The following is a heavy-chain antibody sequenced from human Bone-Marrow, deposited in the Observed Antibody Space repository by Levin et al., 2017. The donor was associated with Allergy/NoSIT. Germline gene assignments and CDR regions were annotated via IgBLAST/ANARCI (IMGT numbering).Heavy chain of an antibody. CDR3: AREFSAGTLTERFDY. D-gene: IGHD6-19*01. CDR2: ISAYNGNT. Sequence: ASVKVSCKASGYTFTSYGISWVRQAPGQGLEWMGWISAYNGNTNYAQKLQGRVTMTTDTSTSTAYMELRSLRSDDTAVYYCAREFSAGTLTERFDYWGQGTLVTVSS. V-gene: IGHV1-18*01. J-gene: IGHJ4*02. CDR1: GYTFTSYG.